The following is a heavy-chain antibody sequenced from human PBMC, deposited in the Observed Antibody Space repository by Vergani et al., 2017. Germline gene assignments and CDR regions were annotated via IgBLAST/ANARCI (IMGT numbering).Heavy chain of an antibody. CDR2: IGKDGINT. V-gene: IGHV3-30*02. Sequence: QVQLVESAGGVVQPGGSLRLYCAASGFTFSNFGMHWISQAPGKGLEWLAYIGKDGINTRYRDAVKCQFTVSRDNSKDIRYLQMDSLRSGDTALDYCAKYLRDSMDGLPDSWGPGTLVIVSS. D-gene: IGHD2-21*02. CDR1: GFTFSNFG. CDR3: AKYLRDSMDGLPDS. J-gene: IGHJ4*02.